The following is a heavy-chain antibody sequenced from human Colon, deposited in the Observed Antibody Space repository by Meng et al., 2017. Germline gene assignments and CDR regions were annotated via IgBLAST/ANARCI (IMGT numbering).Heavy chain of an antibody. CDR3: ARDLES. Sequence: QVERGQAGAEEKKPGSSGSVSCNASGCIFSSYATSWVRQAPGQGLEWMGGIVPMFGTPNYAQKFQGRVTIAADESTTTSFMELSSLRFEDTATHYCARDLESWGQGTLVTVSS. V-gene: IGHV1-69*12. J-gene: IGHJ5*02. D-gene: IGHD3-3*01. CDR1: GCIFSSYA. CDR2: IVPMFGTP.